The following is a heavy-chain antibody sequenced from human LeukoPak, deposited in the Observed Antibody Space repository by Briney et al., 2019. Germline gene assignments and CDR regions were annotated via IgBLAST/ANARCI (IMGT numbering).Heavy chain of an antibody. J-gene: IGHJ5*02. CDR3: ARAGSGRSPDWFDP. CDR1: GFTVSNNY. CDR2: IYGDGST. Sequence: PGGSLRLSCATSGFTVSNNYMSWVRQAPGKGLEWVSVIYGDGSTYYADSVKGRFTISRDNAKNSLYLQMNSLRAEDTAVYYCARAGSGRSPDWFDPWGQGTLVTVSS. V-gene: IGHV3-53*01. D-gene: IGHD1-26*01.